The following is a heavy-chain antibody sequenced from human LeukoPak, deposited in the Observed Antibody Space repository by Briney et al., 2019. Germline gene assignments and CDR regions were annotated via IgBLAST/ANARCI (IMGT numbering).Heavy chain of an antibody. CDR1: GGSISSYY. Sequence: SETLSLTCTVYGGSISSYYWSWIRQHAGKGLEWIGRIYTSGSTNYNPSLKSRVTMSVDTSKNQFSLKLSSVTAADTAMYYCARESYSSSYVFDYWGQGTLVTVSS. V-gene: IGHV4-4*07. J-gene: IGHJ4*02. CDR3: ARESYSSSYVFDY. CDR2: IYTSGST. D-gene: IGHD6-6*01.